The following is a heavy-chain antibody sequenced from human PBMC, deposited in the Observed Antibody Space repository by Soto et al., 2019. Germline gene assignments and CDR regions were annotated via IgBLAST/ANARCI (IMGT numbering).Heavy chain of an antibody. CDR3: TSSYGDYSPNWFDP. CDR2: IRSKANSYAT. Sequence: GGSLRLSCAASGFTFSGSAMHWVRQASGKGLEWVGRIRSKANSYATAYAASVKGRFTISRDDSKNTAYLQMNSLKTEDTAVYYCTSSYGDYSPNWFDPWGQGTLVTVSS. V-gene: IGHV3-73*01. D-gene: IGHD4-17*01. CDR1: GFTFSGSA. J-gene: IGHJ5*02.